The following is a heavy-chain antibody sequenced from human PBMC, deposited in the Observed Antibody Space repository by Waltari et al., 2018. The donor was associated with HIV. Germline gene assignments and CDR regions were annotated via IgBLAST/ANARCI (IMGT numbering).Heavy chain of an antibody. J-gene: IGHJ3*01. CDR3: ARVPFASSWSADSFDV. V-gene: IGHV3-33*01. CDR2: IWYDGSKK. D-gene: IGHD6-13*01. CDR1: GFRVSAYA. Sequence: VQLEESGGGVFQPGRSQSLSCAASGFRVSAYAMPWVRQAPGKGLQWVAVIWYDGSKKEYSDSVKGRFTISKDNSKNTLFLQMNSLRVDDTAVYFCARVPFASSWSADSFDVWGPGTRITVSS.